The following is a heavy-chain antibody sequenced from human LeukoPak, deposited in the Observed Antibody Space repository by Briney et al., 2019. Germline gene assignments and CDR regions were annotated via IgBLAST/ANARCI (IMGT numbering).Heavy chain of an antibody. J-gene: IGHJ4*02. CDR2: IYYSGST. CDR1: GGSFSGYC. D-gene: IGHD1-14*01. V-gene: IGHV4-34*01. Sequence: SETLSLTCAVYGGSFSGYCWSWIRQPPGKGLEWIGSIYYSGSTYYNPSLKSRVTISVDTSKNQFSLKLTSVTAADTAVYYCARAPEYGLYYFDYWGQGTLVTVSS. CDR3: ARAPEYGLYYFDY.